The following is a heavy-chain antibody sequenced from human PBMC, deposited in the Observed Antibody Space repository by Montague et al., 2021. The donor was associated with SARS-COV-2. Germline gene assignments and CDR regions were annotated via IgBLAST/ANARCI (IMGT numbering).Heavy chain of an antibody. Sequence: CAISGDSVSRNGAAWNWIRQSPSRGLERLGRTYYRPKWYNDYAVSVKSRITINPDTSKNQISLQLNSVTPEDTAVYYCARTSASSDYWGQGTLVTVSS. CDR2: TYYRPKWYN. CDR3: ARTSASSDY. V-gene: IGHV6-1*01. CDR1: GDSVSRNGAA. D-gene: IGHD1-26*01. J-gene: IGHJ4*02.